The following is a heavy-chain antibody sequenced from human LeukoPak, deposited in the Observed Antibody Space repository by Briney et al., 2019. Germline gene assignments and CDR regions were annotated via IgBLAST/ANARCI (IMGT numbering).Heavy chain of an antibody. J-gene: IGHJ5*02. Sequence: SETLSLTCAVYGGSFSGYYWSWIRQPPGKGLEWIGEINHSGSTNYNPSLKSRVTISVDTSKSQFSLKLSSVTAADTAVYYCARLVVVAAMAWKRTNWFDPWGQGTLVTVSS. CDR2: INHSGST. D-gene: IGHD2-15*01. V-gene: IGHV4-34*01. CDR1: GGSFSGYY. CDR3: ARLVVVAAMAWKRTNWFDP.